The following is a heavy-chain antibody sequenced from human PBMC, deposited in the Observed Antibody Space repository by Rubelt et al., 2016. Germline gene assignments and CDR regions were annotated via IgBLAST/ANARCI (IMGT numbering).Heavy chain of an antibody. CDR1: GGSISSSNYY. D-gene: IGHD5-24*01. J-gene: IGHJ6*02. V-gene: IGHV4-39*07. CDR3: ARGERWLQFYYYGMDV. Sequence: QLQLQQSGPGLVKPSETLSLTCTVSGGSISSSNYYWGWIRQPPGKGLEWIGEINHSGSTNYNPSLKSRVTISVDTSKNQFFRKLSAGPAAYTVVYYCARGERWLQFYYYGMDVWGQGTTVTVSS. CDR2: INHSGST.